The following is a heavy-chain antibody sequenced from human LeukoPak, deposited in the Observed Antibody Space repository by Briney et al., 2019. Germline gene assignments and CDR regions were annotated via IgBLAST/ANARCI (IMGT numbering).Heavy chain of an antibody. V-gene: IGHV1-2*02. Sequence: GASVKVSCKASGYTFTGYYTHWVRQAPGQGLERMGWINPNSGGTNYAQKFQGRVTMTRDTSISTAYMELSRLRSDDTAVYYCAREVVGYCSSTSCYRASFDWFDPWGQGTLVTVSS. CDR3: AREVVGYCSSTSCYRASFDWFDP. J-gene: IGHJ5*02. D-gene: IGHD2-2*03. CDR2: INPNSGGT. CDR1: GYTFTGYY.